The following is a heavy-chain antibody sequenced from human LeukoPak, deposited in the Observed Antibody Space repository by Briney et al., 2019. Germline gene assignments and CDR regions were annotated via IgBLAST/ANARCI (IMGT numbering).Heavy chain of an antibody. CDR2: IYTSGST. Sequence: SETLSLTCTVSGGSISSGSYYWSWILQPAGKGLEWIGLIYTSGSTNYNPSLKSRVTISVDTSKNQFSLKLSSVTAADTAVYYCARILGYDILTGYYPNWFDPWGQGTLVTVSS. CDR3: ARILGYDILTGYYPNWFDP. V-gene: IGHV4-61*02. J-gene: IGHJ5*02. D-gene: IGHD3-9*01. CDR1: GGSISSGSYY.